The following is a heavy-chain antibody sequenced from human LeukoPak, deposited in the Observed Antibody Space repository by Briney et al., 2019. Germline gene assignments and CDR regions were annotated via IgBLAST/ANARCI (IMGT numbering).Heavy chain of an antibody. J-gene: IGHJ4*02. D-gene: IGHD2-2*01. CDR2: ISSSGSTI. CDR1: GFTFSSYE. V-gene: IGHV3-48*03. CDR3: ARSAVVPAAHFDY. Sequence: GGSLRLSCAASGFTFSSYEMNWVRQAPGKGLEWVSYISSSGSTIYYADSVKGRLTISGDNAKNSLYLQMNSLRAEDTAVYYCARSAVVPAAHFDYWGQGTLVTVSS.